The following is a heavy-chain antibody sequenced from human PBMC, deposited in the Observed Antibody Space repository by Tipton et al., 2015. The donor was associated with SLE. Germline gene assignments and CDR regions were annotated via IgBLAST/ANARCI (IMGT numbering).Heavy chain of an antibody. D-gene: IGHD2-2*03. CDR3: ARVAGWIEDAFDI. CDR2: ISGSSSTI. CDR1: GFSFSSYW. V-gene: IGHV3-48*01. J-gene: IGHJ3*02. Sequence: SLRLSCVASGFSFSSYWMTWVRQAPGKGLEWLSYISGSSSTIYYADSVKGRFTISRDNAKNSLYLQMNSLRAEDTAVYYCARVAGWIEDAFDIWGQGTMVTVSS.